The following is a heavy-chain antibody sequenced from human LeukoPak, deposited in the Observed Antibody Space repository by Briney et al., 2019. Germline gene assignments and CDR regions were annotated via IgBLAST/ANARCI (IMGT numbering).Heavy chain of an antibody. CDR2: IYYSGST. V-gene: IGHV4-30-4*08. J-gene: IGHJ4*02. CDR1: GGSISSGDYY. D-gene: IGHD6-13*01. Sequence: PSETLSLTCTVSGGSISSGDYYWSWIRQPPGKGLEWIGYIYYSGSTYYNPSLKSRVTISVDTSKNQFSLKLSSVTAADTAVYYCARGLGLVAAGFYWGQGILVTVSS. CDR3: ARGLGLVAAGFY.